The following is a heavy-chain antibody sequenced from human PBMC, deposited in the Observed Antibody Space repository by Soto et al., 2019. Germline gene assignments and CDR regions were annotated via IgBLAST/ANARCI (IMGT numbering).Heavy chain of an antibody. J-gene: IGHJ4*02. CDR1: GFTFTRYS. Sequence: GGSLRLSCAASGFTFTRYSMNWVRQAPGKGLEWVSSISSTTNYIYYGDSMKGRFTISRDNAKNSLYLEMNSLRAEDTAVYYCARESEDLTSNFDYWGQGTPVTVSS. CDR3: ARESEDLTSNFDY. CDR2: ISSTTNYI. V-gene: IGHV3-21*06.